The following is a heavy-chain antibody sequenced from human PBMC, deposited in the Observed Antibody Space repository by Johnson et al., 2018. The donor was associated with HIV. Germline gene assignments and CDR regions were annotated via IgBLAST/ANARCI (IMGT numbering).Heavy chain of an antibody. CDR1: GFTFDDYA. CDR3: VRGGQWGATDAFDV. V-gene: IGHV3-7*01. CDR2: IKQDGSDK. D-gene: IGHD6-19*01. J-gene: IGHJ3*01. Sequence: VQLVESGGDMVQPGRSLRLSCAASGFTFDDYAMHWVRQAPGKGLEWVANIKQDGSDKNYVDSVKGRFTISRDNAKNSLYLQMNSLRPEDTAVYYCVRGGQWGATDAFDVWGQGTMVTVSS.